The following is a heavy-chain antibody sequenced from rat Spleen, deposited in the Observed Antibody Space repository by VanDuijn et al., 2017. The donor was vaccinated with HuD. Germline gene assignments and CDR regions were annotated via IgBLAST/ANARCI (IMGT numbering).Heavy chain of an antibody. J-gene: IGHJ2*01. V-gene: IGHV5-7*01. CDR1: GFTFSNFY. CDR3: ARGGFFRY. Sequence: EVQLVESGGGLVQPGRSMKLSCAASGFTFSNFYMAWVRQAPKKGLEWVATISYDGTSTNYRASGKGPFTISRDNAKSTIYLQMDSVRSEDTATYYCARGGFFRYWGQGVMVTVSS. CDR2: ISYDGTST. D-gene: IGHD1-6*01.